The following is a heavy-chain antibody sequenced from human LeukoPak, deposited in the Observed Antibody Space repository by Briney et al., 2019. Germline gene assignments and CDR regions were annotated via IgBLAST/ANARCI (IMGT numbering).Heavy chain of an antibody. D-gene: IGHD3-10*01. CDR1: GGSISSGGYY. CDR3: ARVAAALWFGELFQVPYYYYGMDV. V-gene: IGHV4-31*03. CDR2: IYYSGST. J-gene: IGHJ6*02. Sequence: SQTLSLTCTVSGGSISSGGYYWSWIRQHPGTGLEWIGYIYYSGSTYYNPSLKSRVTISVDTSKNQFSLKLSSVTAEDTAVYYCARVAAALWFGELFQVPYYYYGMDVWGQGTTVTVSS.